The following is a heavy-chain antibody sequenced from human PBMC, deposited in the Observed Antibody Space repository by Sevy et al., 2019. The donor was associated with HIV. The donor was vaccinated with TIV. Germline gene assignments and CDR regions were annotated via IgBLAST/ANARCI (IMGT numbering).Heavy chain of an antibody. D-gene: IGHD3-9*01. CDR2: ISYDGSNK. J-gene: IGHJ4*02. Sequence: GGSLRLSCAASGFTFSSYAMHWVRQAPGKGLEWVAVISYDGSNKYYEDSVKGRFTISRDNSKNTLYLQMNSLRAEDTAVYYCARDQGYYDILTGYSFDYWGQGTLVTVSS. V-gene: IGHV3-30-3*01. CDR1: GFTFSSYA. CDR3: ARDQGYYDILTGYSFDY.